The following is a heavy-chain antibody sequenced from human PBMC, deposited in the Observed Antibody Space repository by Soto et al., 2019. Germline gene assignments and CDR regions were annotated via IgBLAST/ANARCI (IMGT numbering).Heavy chain of an antibody. V-gene: IGHV1-46*01. D-gene: IGHD6-6*01. J-gene: IGHJ5*02. Sequence: ASVKVSCKASGYTFSGFYMHWVRQAPGQGLEWMGIINPSGGSTSYAQKFQGRVTMTRDTSTSTVYIELSSLRSEDTAVYYCARVSSSSGNWFDPWGQGTLVTVSS. CDR2: INPSGGST. CDR3: ARVSSSSGNWFDP. CDR1: GYTFSGFY.